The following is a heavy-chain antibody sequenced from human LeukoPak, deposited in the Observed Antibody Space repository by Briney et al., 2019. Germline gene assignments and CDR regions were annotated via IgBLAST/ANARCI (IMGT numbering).Heavy chain of an antibody. V-gene: IGHV1-2*02. CDR2: INPNTGGT. CDR3: ARGPTYYDILTGFDY. D-gene: IGHD3-9*01. CDR1: GYTFSGYY. Sequence: ASVKVSCKASGYTFSGYYIHWVRQAPGQGLEWMGWINPNTGGTKYAQRFQDRVTMTRDTSISTAYMELSRLRSDDTAVYYCARGPTYYDILTGFDYWGQGTLVTVSS. J-gene: IGHJ4*02.